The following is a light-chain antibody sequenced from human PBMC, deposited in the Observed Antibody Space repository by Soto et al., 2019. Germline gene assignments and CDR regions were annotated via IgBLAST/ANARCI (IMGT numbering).Light chain of an antibody. Sequence: EIVLTQSPGTLSLSTGERATLSCRASQSVSSSYLAWYQQKPGQAPRLLIYGASGRATGIPDRFSGSGSGTDFTLTISRLEPEEFAVYYCQQYGSSPRTFGQGTKVEIK. CDR1: QSVSSSY. V-gene: IGKV3-20*01. CDR2: GAS. CDR3: QQYGSSPRT. J-gene: IGKJ1*01.